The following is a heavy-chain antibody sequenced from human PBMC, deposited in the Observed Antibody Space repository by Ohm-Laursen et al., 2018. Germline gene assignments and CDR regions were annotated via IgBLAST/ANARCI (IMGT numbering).Heavy chain of an antibody. D-gene: IGHD3-9*01. V-gene: IGHV4-4*07. CDR3: VGTGLLNGYDY. J-gene: IGHJ4*01. Sequence: SETLSLTCNVSNAAMNSYTWNWIRQPAGRGLEWIGHISDRGRANYSPSLMSRLTMSIDTSIKQFSLKLTSVTAAGTAMYYCVGTGLLNGYDYWGHGTLVTVS. CDR1: NAAMNSYT. CDR2: ISDRGRA.